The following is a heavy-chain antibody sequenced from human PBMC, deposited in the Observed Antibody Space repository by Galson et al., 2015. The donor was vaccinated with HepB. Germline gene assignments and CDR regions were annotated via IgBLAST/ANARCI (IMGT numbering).Heavy chain of an antibody. V-gene: IGHV1-69*10. Sequence: QSGAEVKKPGSSVKVSCTASGGTFSSYAISWVRQAPGQGLEWMGGIIPILGIANYAQKFQGRVTITADKSTSTAYMELSSLRSEDTAVYYCAREKYCSSTSCEGYYYYMDVWGKGTTVTVSS. CDR3: AREKYCSSTSCEGYYYYMDV. CDR1: GGTFSSYA. CDR2: IIPILGIA. D-gene: IGHD2-2*01. J-gene: IGHJ6*03.